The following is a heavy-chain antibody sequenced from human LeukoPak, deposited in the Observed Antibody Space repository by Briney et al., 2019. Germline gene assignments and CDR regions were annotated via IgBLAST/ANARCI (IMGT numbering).Heavy chain of an antibody. CDR3: ARDLGLYDYGGNIDY. J-gene: IGHJ4*02. CDR2: ISSSSRTM. V-gene: IGHV3-48*04. CDR1: GFTFSTYS. Sequence: GGSLRLSCAASGFTFSTYSMNWVRQAPGKGPEWISYISSSSRTMYYADSVKGRFTISRDNAKKSLYLQMNSLRAEDTAVYYCARDLGLYDYGGNIDYWGQGTLVTVSS. D-gene: IGHD4-23*01.